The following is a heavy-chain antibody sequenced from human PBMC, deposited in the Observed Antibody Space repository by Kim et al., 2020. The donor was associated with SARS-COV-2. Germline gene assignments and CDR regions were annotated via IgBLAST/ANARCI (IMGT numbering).Heavy chain of an antibody. CDR2: IIPIFGTA. D-gene: IGHD4-17*01. V-gene: IGHV1-69*13. CDR3: ARALRWHGGGLWYFDL. J-gene: IGHJ2*01. CDR1: GGTFSSYA. Sequence: SVKVSCKASGGTFSSYAISWVRQAPGQGLEWMGGIIPIFGTANYAQKFQGRVTITADESTSTAYMELSSLRSEDTAVYYCARALRWHGGGLWYFDLWGRGTLVTVSS.